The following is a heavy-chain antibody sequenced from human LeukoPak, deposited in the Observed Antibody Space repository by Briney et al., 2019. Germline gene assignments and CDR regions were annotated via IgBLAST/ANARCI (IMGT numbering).Heavy chain of an antibody. Sequence: PGGSLRLSCAASGLNFGSYSMTWVRQAPGKGLEWVSVMSADSATTFYADSVKGRFTIPRDNAKNTVFLQMSSLRAEDTALYYCARKSASGNYPLDYWGQGTLVTVSS. CDR2: MSADSATT. CDR3: ARKSASGNYPLDY. V-gene: IGHV3-23*01. J-gene: IGHJ4*02. CDR1: GLNFGSYS. D-gene: IGHD3-10*01.